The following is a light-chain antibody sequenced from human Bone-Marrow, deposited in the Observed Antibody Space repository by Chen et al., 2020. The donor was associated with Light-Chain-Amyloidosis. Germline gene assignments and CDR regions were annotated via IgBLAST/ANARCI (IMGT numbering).Light chain of an antibody. Sequence: SYELTQPPSVSVSPGQTARITCSGDDLPTKYAYWYQQKPGQAPVLVIHRDTDRPSGSSERFSGSSSGTTATLTISGVQAEDEADYHCQSADSSGTYEVIFGGGTKLTVL. CDR2: RDT. CDR3: QSADSSGTYEVI. J-gene: IGLJ2*01. V-gene: IGLV3-25*03. CDR1: DLPTKY.